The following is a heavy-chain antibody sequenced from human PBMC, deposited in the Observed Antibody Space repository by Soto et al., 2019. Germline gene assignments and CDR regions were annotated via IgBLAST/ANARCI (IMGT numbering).Heavy chain of an antibody. CDR1: GGSISSSSYY. Sequence: QLQLQESGPGLVKPSETLSLTCTVSGGSISSSSYYWGWIRQPPGKGLEWIGSIYYSGSTYYNPSLKSRVTLSVDTSKNQFSLKLSSVTAADTAVYYCARHMTTVTYGAFDYWGQGTLVTVSS. J-gene: IGHJ4*02. CDR2: IYYSGST. D-gene: IGHD4-17*01. V-gene: IGHV4-39*01. CDR3: ARHMTTVTYGAFDY.